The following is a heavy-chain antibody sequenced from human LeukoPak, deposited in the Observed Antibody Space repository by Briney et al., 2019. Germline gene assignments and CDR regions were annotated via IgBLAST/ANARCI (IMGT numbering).Heavy chain of an antibody. CDR2: INPNSGGT. J-gene: IGHJ3*02. D-gene: IGHD6-19*01. V-gene: IGHV1-2*02. CDR1: GYTFTGYY. Sequence: ASVKVSCKASGYTFTGYYMHWVRQAPGQGLEWMGWINPNSGGTNYAQKFQGRVTMTRDTSISTAYMELSRLRSDDTAVYYCARDYLAVAGRPGAFDIWGQGTMVTVSS. CDR3: ARDYLAVAGRPGAFDI.